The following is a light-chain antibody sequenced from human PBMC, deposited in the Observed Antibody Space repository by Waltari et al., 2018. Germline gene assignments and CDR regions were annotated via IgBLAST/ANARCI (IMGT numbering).Light chain of an antibody. V-gene: IGLV2-23*01. Sequence: QSALTQPASVSGSPGQSITISCTGTNSDIGNYHIVSWYQQYPGKAPKLVIYEDSQRPSGVSHRFSGSKSGTTASLTISGLQADDESDFHCSSFATSGIWVFGGGTRLTVL. CDR3: SSFATSGIWV. CDR2: EDS. J-gene: IGLJ3*02. CDR1: NSDIGNYHI.